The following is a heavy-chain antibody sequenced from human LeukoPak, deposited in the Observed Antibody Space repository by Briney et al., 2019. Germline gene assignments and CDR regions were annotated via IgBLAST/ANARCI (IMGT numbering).Heavy chain of an antibody. J-gene: IGHJ5*02. CDR2: ISYDSYNK. CDR3: TRVNTYYDVDGWFDP. D-gene: IGHD3-16*01. CDR1: GFTFGSYS. Sequence: GGSLRLSCAASGFTFGSYSMHWVRQAPGRGLEWVAVISYDSYNKWFAESVKGRFTTSRDNSKNTLYLHMNSLRVEDTAVYYCTRVNTYYDVDGWFDPWGQGTLVTVSS. V-gene: IGHV3-30-3*01.